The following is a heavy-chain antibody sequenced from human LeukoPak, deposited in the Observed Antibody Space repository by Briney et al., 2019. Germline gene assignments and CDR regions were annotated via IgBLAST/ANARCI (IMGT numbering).Heavy chain of an antibody. D-gene: IGHD6-13*01. CDR2: IYSGGST. J-gene: IGHJ4*02. CDR1: GFTVSSNY. Sequence: GGSLRLSCAASGFTVSSNYMSWVRQAPGKGLEWVSVIYSGGSTYYADSVTGRFTISRDNSKNTLYLQMNSLRAEDTAVYYCARGPHSIVAAGGGFDYWGQGTLVTVSS. V-gene: IGHV3-66*02. CDR3: ARGPHSIVAAGGGFDY.